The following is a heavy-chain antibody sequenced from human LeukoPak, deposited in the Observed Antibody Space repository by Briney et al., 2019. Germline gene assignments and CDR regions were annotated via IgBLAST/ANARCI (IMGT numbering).Heavy chain of an antibody. V-gene: IGHV3-20*04. Sequence: PGGSLRLSCAASGFTFDDYGMSWVRQAPGKGLEWVSGIDRNGDSTGYADSVKGRFTISRDNAKNSLYLQMNSLRAEDTAVYYCARAGPSGYDRWAAFDIWGQGAMVTVSS. CDR1: GFTFDDYG. CDR2: IDRNGDST. CDR3: ARAGPSGYDRWAAFDI. D-gene: IGHD5-12*01. J-gene: IGHJ3*02.